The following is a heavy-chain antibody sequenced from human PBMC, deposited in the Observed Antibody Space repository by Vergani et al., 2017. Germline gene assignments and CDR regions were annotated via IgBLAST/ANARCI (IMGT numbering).Heavy chain of an antibody. V-gene: IGHV3-30*02. Sequence: QVQLVESGGGVVQRGGSLRLSCATSGFTLSNYDMQWIRQAPGKGLEFVAFIQFDGSNQYYADSVKGRFTLSRDFSKNTLYLQMNSLRTDDTATYYCAKHFRGWGIDYGGQGTQVIVSS. CDR1: GFTLSNYD. D-gene: IGHD3-16*01. J-gene: IGHJ4*02. CDR2: IQFDGSNQ. CDR3: AKHFRGWGIDY.